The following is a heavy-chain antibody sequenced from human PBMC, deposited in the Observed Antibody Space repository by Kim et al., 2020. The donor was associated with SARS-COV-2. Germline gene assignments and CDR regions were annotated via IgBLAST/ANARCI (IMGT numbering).Heavy chain of an antibody. V-gene: IGHV4-39*07. CDR3: ARVPVVVVAATVAFDI. D-gene: IGHD2-15*01. CDR1: GGSISSSSYY. Sequence: SETLSLTCTVSGGSISSSSYYWGWIRQPPGKGLEWIGSIYYSGSTYYNPSLKSRVTISVDTSKNQFSLKLSSVTAADTAVYYCARVPVVVVAATVAFDIWGQETMVTVSS. CDR2: IYYSGST. J-gene: IGHJ3*02.